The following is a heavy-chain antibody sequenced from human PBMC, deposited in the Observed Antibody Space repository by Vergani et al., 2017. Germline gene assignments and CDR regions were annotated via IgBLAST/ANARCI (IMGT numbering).Heavy chain of an antibody. CDR2: ISSSSSYT. V-gene: IGHV3-11*06. Sequence: QVQLVESGGGLVKPGGSLRLSCAASGFTFSDYYMSWIRQAPGKGLEWVSYISSSSSYTNYADSVKGRFTISRDNSKNTLYLQMNSLRAEDTAVYYCAKEGYYDSSGYSHYFDYWGQGTLVTVSS. D-gene: IGHD3-22*01. CDR3: AKEGYYDSSGYSHYFDY. CDR1: GFTFSDYY. J-gene: IGHJ4*02.